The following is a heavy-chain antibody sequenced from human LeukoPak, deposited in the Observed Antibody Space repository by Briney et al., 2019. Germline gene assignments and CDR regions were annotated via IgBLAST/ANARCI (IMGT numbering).Heavy chain of an antibody. CDR2: IKSDGSST. V-gene: IGHV3-74*03. D-gene: IGHD3-10*01. CDR1: GFAFSTYW. Sequence: GGSLKLSCAASGFAFSTYWMHWVRQAPGKGLVWVSRIKSDGSSTTYADFVKGRFTVSRDNAKNTLYLQMSSLRAEDTATYFCAGGGGRGSIGGDCWGQGTLVTVSS. J-gene: IGHJ4*02. CDR3: AGGGGRGSIGGDC.